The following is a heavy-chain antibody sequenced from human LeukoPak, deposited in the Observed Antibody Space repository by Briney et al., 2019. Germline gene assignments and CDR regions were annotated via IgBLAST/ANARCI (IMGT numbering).Heavy chain of an antibody. Sequence: QPGGSLRLSCAASGFTFSSYGMHWVRQAPGKGLEWVAVISYDGSNKYYADSVKGRFTISRDNSKNTLYLQMNSLRAEDTAVYYCAKDRNDGIGFVDYWGQGTLVTVSS. V-gene: IGHV3-30*18. J-gene: IGHJ4*02. CDR2: ISYDGSNK. D-gene: IGHD1-1*01. CDR3: AKDRNDGIGFVDY. CDR1: GFTFSSYG.